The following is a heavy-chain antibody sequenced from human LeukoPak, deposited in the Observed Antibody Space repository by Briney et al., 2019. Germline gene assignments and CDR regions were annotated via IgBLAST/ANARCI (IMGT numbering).Heavy chain of an antibody. V-gene: IGHV1-2*02. CDR3: ARDRDSGYDGFDN. CDR1: GYTFTVHY. D-gene: IGHD5-12*01. J-gene: IGHJ4*02. Sequence: EASVKVSSKTSGYTFTVHYMHWVRQAPGEGLQWMGWMNSNSGGTLYAQKFQGRVTMTRDLSTSTAYLELTSLRSDDTALYYCARDRDSGYDGFDNWGQGTLVTVSS. CDR2: MNSNSGGT.